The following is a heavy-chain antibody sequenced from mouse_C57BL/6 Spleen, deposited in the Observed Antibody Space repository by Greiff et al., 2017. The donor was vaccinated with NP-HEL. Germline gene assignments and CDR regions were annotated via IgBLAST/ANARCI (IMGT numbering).Heavy chain of an antibody. CDR1: GYTFTDYY. Sequence: QVQLKQSGAELVRPGASVKLSCKASGYTFTDYYINWVKQRPGQGLEWIARIYPGSGNTYYNEKFKGKATLTAEKSSSTAYMQLSSLTSEDSAVYFCARTGVYYSNYEDAMDYWGQGTSVTVSS. D-gene: IGHD2-5*01. CDR2: IYPGSGNT. CDR3: ARTGVYYSNYEDAMDY. J-gene: IGHJ4*01. V-gene: IGHV1-76*01.